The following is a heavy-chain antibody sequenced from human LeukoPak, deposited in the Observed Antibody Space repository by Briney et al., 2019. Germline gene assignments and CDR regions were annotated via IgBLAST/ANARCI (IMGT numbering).Heavy chain of an antibody. CDR2: IRGSGGST. V-gene: IGHV3-23*01. J-gene: IGHJ3*02. Sequence: GGSLRLSCAASGFTFSSYAMSWVRQAPGKGLDLVSAIRGSGGSTYYADSVKGRFTISRDNAKKSLYLQLNSLRAEDTAVYYCARNTMALRDAFDIWGQGTMVTVSS. CDR3: ARNTMALRDAFDI. D-gene: IGHD5-24*01. CDR1: GFTFSSYA.